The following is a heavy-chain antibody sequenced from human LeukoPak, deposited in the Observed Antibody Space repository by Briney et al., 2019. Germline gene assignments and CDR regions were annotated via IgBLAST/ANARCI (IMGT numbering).Heavy chain of an antibody. V-gene: IGHV3-23*01. D-gene: IGHD3-10*01. Sequence: PGGSLRLSCAASGFTFSSYAMSWVRQAPGKGLEWVSAISGSGGSTYYADSVKGRFTISRDNSKSTLYLQMNSLRAEDTAVYYCAKAQFPNYYDSGSYGDNDAFDIWGQGTMVTVSS. CDR1: GFTFSSYA. CDR3: AKAQFPNYYDSGSYGDNDAFDI. J-gene: IGHJ3*02. CDR2: ISGSGGST.